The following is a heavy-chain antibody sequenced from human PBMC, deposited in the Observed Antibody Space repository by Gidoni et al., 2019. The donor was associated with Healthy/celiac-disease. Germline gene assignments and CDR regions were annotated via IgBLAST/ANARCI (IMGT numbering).Heavy chain of an antibody. CDR1: GFTFSSYD. CDR3: ARERDGFNDYGDYWYFDL. D-gene: IGHD4-17*01. V-gene: IGHV3-13*01. CDR2: IGTAGDT. J-gene: IGHJ2*01. Sequence: EVQLVESGGGLVQPGGSLSLSCAASGFTFSSYDMHWVRQATGKGLEWVSAIGTAGDTYYPGSVKGRFTISRENAKNSLYLQMNSLRAGDTAVYYCARERDGFNDYGDYWYFDLWGRGTLVTVSS.